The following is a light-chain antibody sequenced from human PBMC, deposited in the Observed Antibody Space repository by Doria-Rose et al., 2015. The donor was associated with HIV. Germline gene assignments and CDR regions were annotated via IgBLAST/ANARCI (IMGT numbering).Light chain of an antibody. V-gene: IGKV4-1*01. CDR1: RSLLYTSKNY. CDR2: WAS. J-gene: IGKJ3*01. Sequence: TQSPESLGMSLGERATLNCKSNRSLLYTSKNYLAWYQQKPGQPPKLLIYWASTRQSGVPARFSGSGSGTDFPLTISSLEAEDVAVYYCQQYYDTPSFGPGTTVDIK. CDR3: QQYYDTPS.